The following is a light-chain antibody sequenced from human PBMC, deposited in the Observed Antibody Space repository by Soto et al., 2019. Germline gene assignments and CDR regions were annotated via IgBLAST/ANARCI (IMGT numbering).Light chain of an antibody. J-gene: IGKJ5*01. CDR1: QSLLHITGETF. CDR2: EVS. CDR3: MQSTQLPPT. Sequence: DVVMTXXXXSLSVAPGQPASISCKSSQSLLHITGETFLFWYLQKPGQSPQLLIYEVSTRVSGVPDRFSGSGSGTDFTLEISRVETDDVGIYYCMQSTQLPPTFGQGTRLEIK. V-gene: IGKV2D-29*02.